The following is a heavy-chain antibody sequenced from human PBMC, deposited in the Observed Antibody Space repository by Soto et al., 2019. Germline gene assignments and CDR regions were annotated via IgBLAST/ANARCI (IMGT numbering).Heavy chain of an antibody. CDR3: VKAPYSSSWYSGMDV. D-gene: IGHD6-13*01. V-gene: IGHV3-64D*08. CDR2: ISSNGGST. J-gene: IGHJ6*02. Sequence: GESLKISCSASGFTFSSYAMHWVRQAPGKGLEYVSAISSNGGSTYYADSVKGRFTISRDNSKNTLYLQMSSLRAEDTAVYYCVKAPYSSSWYSGMDVWGQGTTVTVSS. CDR1: GFTFSSYA.